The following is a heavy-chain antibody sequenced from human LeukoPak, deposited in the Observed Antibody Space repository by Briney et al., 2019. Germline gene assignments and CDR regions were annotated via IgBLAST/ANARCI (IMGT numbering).Heavy chain of an antibody. Sequence: GRSLRLSCAASGFTFDDYAMHWVRQAPGKGLEWASGISWNSGSIGYADSVKGRFTISRDNAKNSLYLQMNSLRAEDTALYYCAKDASGAGSFLFDYWGQGTLVTVSS. CDR2: ISWNSGSI. V-gene: IGHV3-9*01. D-gene: IGHD3-10*01. J-gene: IGHJ4*02. CDR1: GFTFDDYA. CDR3: AKDASGAGSFLFDY.